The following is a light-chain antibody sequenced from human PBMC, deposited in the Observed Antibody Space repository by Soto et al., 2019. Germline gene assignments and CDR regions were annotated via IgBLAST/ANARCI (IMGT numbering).Light chain of an antibody. CDR3: QSYDSSLSEGV. CDR2: GNN. CDR1: SSNIGTGYD. J-gene: IGLJ3*02. V-gene: IGLV1-40*01. Sequence: QPVLTQPPSVSGAPGQRVTISCTGSSSNIGTGYDVHWYQQLPGTAPKLLIYGNNNRPSGVPDRFSGSKSGTSASLAITGLQAEDEADYYCQSYDSSLSEGVFGGGTQLTVL.